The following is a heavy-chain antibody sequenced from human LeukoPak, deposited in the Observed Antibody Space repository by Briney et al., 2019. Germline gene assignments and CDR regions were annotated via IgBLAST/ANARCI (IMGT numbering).Heavy chain of an antibody. V-gene: IGHV4-34*01. CDR3: ASARIAVAGPDY. D-gene: IGHD6-19*01. J-gene: IGHJ4*02. Sequence: SETLSRTCAGYSCSVSCYYWSWIRQPPGKELEGIMEINHSGSTNYNPSLKSRVTISVDTYKTPFSLKLSSVTAGDTAVYYCASARIAVAGPDYWGQGTLVTVSS. CDR1: SCSVSCYY. CDR2: INHSGST.